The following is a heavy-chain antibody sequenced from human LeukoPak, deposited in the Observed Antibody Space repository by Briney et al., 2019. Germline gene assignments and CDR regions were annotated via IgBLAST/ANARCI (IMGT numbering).Heavy chain of an antibody. V-gene: IGHV2-5*01. D-gene: IGHD5-24*01. J-gene: IGHJ4*02. CDR3: AREEMATIMDY. Sequence: SGPTLVNPTQTLTLPCTFSGFSLSTSGVGVGWVRQPPGKALEWLALIYWNDDKRYSPSLKSRLTITKDTSKNQVVLTMTNMDPVHTARYYCAREEMATIMDYWGQGTLVTVSS. CDR2: IYWNDDK. CDR1: GFSLSTSGVG.